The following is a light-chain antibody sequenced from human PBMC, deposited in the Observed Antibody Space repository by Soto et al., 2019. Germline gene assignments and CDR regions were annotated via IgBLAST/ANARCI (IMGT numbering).Light chain of an antibody. CDR1: QSISSW. J-gene: IGKJ1*01. CDR3: QQYNSYSRT. Sequence: DTQMTQSPSTLSASVGDRVTITCRASQSISSWLAWYQQKPGKAPKVLIYDASSLEYGVPSRFSGSGSGTEFTLTIRSLQPDDFATYYCQQYNSYSRTFGQWTKVEIK. V-gene: IGKV1-5*01. CDR2: DAS.